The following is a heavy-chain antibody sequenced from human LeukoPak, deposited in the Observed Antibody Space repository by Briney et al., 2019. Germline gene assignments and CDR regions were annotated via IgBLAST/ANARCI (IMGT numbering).Heavy chain of an antibody. CDR2: IRHDGGSK. Sequence: GGSLRLSCAASGFTFSSYAMHWVRQAPGKGLEWVAFIRHDGGSKYHADSVKGRFTISRDNSKNTLYLQMNSLRAEDTAVYYCEAYCGGDCYPRGLDYWGQGILVTVSS. V-gene: IGHV3-30*02. CDR1: GFTFSSYA. D-gene: IGHD2-21*02. CDR3: EAYCGGDCYPRGLDY. J-gene: IGHJ4*02.